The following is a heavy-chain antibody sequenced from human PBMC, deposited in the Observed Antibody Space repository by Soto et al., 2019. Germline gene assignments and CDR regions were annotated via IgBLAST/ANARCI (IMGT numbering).Heavy chain of an antibody. J-gene: IGHJ6*02. CDR3: VRHGHDFWSGYSPSEYGMDV. Sequence: GESLKISCKGSGYSFTSYWIGWVRQMPGKGLEWMGIIYPGDSDTRYSPSFQGQVTISADKSISTAYLQWSSLKASDTAMYYCVRHGHDFWSGYSPSEYGMDVWGQGTTVTVS. CDR1: GYSFTSYW. CDR2: IYPGDSDT. D-gene: IGHD3-3*01. V-gene: IGHV5-51*01.